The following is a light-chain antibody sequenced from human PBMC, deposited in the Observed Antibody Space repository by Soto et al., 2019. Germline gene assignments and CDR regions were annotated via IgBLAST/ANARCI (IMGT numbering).Light chain of an antibody. CDR2: WAS. CDR3: RQYYSIHPA. J-gene: IGKJ4*01. Sequence: DIVMTQSPDSLAVSLGERATINCKSSQSVLYSSNNKNYLAWYQQKPGQPPKLLIYWASTRESGVPDRFTGSGSGTVFPLSISSLQAEDVAVYYGRQYYSIHPAFGGGTTVEVK. CDR1: QSVLYSSNNKNY. V-gene: IGKV4-1*01.